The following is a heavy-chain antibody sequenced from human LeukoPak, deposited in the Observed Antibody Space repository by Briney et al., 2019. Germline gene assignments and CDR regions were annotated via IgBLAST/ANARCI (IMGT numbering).Heavy chain of an antibody. J-gene: IGHJ4*02. CDR3: AVHSSGWKRFDY. D-gene: IGHD6-19*01. Sequence: GGSLRLSCAASGFTFKSYWMPWVRPAPAKGLEGVANIKQDGTEIFYVDSVKGRFTISRDNAENSLYLRMNALRAEDTAVYYCAVHSSGWKRFDYWGQGTLVTVSS. V-gene: IGHV3-7*01. CDR1: GFTFKSYW. CDR2: IKQDGTEI.